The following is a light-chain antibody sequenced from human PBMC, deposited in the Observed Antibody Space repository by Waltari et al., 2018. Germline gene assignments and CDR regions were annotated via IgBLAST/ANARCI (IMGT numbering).Light chain of an antibody. CDR2: GAS. CDR1: QSISRY. V-gene: IGKV3-20*01. CDR3: QHHFRLPAT. Sequence: LTQSPGTLSLSPGERATLSYRASQSISRYLAWYQQKPGQAPRLLIYGASTRATGIPDRFSGSGSGTDFSLTISGLEPEDSAVYYCQHHFRLPATFGQGTKVEIK. J-gene: IGKJ1*01.